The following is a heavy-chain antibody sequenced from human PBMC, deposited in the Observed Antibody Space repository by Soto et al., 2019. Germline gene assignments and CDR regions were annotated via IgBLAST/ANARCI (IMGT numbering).Heavy chain of an antibody. CDR3: ARLRGARASFDY. Sequence: ASVEGSWKASGYTFTSYAMQLGCPAPGQRLEWMGWINAGNGNTKYSQKFQGRVTITRDTSASTAYMELSSLRSEDTAVYYCARLRGARASFDYWGQGTLVNVSS. CDR1: GYTFTSYA. V-gene: IGHV1-3*01. CDR2: INAGNGNT. J-gene: IGHJ4*02. D-gene: IGHD3-10*01.